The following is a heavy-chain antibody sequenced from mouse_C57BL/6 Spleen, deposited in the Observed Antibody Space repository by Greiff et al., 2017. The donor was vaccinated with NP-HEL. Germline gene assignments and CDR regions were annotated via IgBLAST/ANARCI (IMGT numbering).Heavy chain of an antibody. J-gene: IGHJ1*03. Sequence: EVKLVESGEGLVKPGGSLKLSCAASGFTFSSYAMSWVRQTPEKRLEWVAYISSGGDYISYAATVKGRFTISRDNARNTLYLQMSSLKSEDTAMYYCTRVGDSYWYFDVWGTGTTVTVSS. CDR1: GFTFSSYA. CDR3: TRVGDSYWYFDV. CDR2: ISSGGDYI. V-gene: IGHV5-9-1*02.